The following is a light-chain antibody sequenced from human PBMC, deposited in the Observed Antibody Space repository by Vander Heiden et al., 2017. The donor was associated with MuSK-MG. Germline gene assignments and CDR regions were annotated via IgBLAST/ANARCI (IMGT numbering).Light chain of an antibody. V-gene: IGLV2-11*01. CDR3: CSYTGHATPVV. CDR2: RVS. CDR1: SSAVGIYDY. Sequence: QSALIQPPSVCGVPRQSVTTSCTGTSSAVGIYDYVSEYQQHQGTVPNLLSDRVSTQPSRVPDRFSGSKAGNTASMNISGLQAEDEADYEGCSYTGHATPVVFGTGTKLTVL. J-gene: IGLJ1*01.